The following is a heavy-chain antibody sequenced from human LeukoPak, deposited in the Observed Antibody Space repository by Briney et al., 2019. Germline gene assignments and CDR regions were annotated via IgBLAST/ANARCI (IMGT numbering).Heavy chain of an antibody. D-gene: IGHD3-22*01. J-gene: IGHJ4*02. CDR3: ARVTGYMIEDYFDY. V-gene: IGHV4-38-2*02. Sequence: SETLSLTCSVSGYSLTSGYYWAWIRQPPGKGLEWIGSIYHTGITYSNSSLKSRLTMSVDTSKNEISLNLSSVTAADTAVYYCARVTGYMIEDYFDYWGQGTLVTVSS. CDR2: IYHTGIT. CDR1: GYSLTSGYY.